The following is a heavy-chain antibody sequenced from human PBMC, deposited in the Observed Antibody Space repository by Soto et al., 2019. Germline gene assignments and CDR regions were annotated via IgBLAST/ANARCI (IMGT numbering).Heavy chain of an antibody. CDR3: ARHSTSSNSPGEY. D-gene: IGHD1-26*01. J-gene: IGHJ4*02. CDR2: IYYTGTT. Sequence: SETLSLTCTFSVGSIRTYYWSCIRHPPGKGLEWIGYIYYTGTTKYNPSLKSRVTISVDTSKNQFSLRLSSVTAADTAVYYCARHSTSSNSPGEYWGQGTLVSVSS. V-gene: IGHV4-59*01. CDR1: VGSIRTYY.